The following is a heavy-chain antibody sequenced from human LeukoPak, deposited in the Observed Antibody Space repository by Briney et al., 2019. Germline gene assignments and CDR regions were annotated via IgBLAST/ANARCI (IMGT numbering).Heavy chain of an antibody. D-gene: IGHD3-3*01. CDR1: GFTFSSYW. V-gene: IGHV3-7*01. Sequence: GGSLRLSCAASGFTFSSYWMSWVRQAPGKGLEWVANIKQDGSEKYYVDSVKGRFTISRDNAKNSLYLQMNSLRAEDTAVYYCARELSGSPDDAFDIWGQGTMVTVSS. CDR2: IKQDGSEK. CDR3: ARELSGSPDDAFDI. J-gene: IGHJ3*02.